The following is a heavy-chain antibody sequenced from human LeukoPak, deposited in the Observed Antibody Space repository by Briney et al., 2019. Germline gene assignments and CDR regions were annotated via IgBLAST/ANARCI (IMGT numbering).Heavy chain of an antibody. CDR2: IIPLFVSS. CDR3: AGASFYDSSGSDAFDI. Sequence: APLKVSSKASGGTYRSFAINRVRQAPGQRLEWRGGIIPLFVSSNYTHKFQGRVTMTRDMSTSTVYMELSSLRAEDTAVYYCAGASFYDSSGSDAFDIWGQGTMVTVSS. D-gene: IGHD3-22*01. V-gene: IGHV1-69*05. J-gene: IGHJ3*02. CDR1: GGTYRSFA.